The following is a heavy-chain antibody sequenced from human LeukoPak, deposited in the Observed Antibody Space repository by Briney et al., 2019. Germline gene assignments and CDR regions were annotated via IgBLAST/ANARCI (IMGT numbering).Heavy chain of an antibody. J-gene: IGHJ4*02. V-gene: IGHV1-69*05. Sequence: GASVKVSCKASGGTFSSYAISWVRQAPGQGLEWMGGIIPIFGTANYAQKFQGRVTITTDESTSTAYMELSSLRSEDTAVYYCAAGVWSGWNYFDYWGQGTLVTVSS. CDR2: IIPIFGTA. D-gene: IGHD3-3*01. CDR1: GGTFSSYA. CDR3: AAGVWSGWNYFDY.